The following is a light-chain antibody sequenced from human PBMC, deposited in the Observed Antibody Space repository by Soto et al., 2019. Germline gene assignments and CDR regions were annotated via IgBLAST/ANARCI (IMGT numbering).Light chain of an antibody. CDR1: QSVSSNY. J-gene: IGKJ4*01. CDR2: DAT. Sequence: EIVLTQSPGTLSLSPGERATLSCRASQSVSSNYLAWYQQKPGQAPRLLLYDATNRATGILDRFSGSGSGTDFTLTISSLEPEDFAVYYCQQRSNWPLTFGGGTKVDIK. CDR3: QQRSNWPLT. V-gene: IGKV3D-20*02.